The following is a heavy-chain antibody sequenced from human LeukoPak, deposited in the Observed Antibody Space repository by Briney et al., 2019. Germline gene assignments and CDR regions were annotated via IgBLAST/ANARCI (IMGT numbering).Heavy chain of an antibody. V-gene: IGHV3-7*03. CDR3: ARAPYYSHVEFYFDY. CDR1: GFTFSSYW. D-gene: IGHD3-22*01. CDR2: INQDGTEK. Sequence: GGSLRLSCAASGFTFSSYWMSWVRQAPGEGLEWVAKINQDGTEKAYVDSVRGRFTISRDNAKNSLYLQMNSLRAEDTAVYYCARAPYYSHVEFYFDYWGQGTLVTVSS. J-gene: IGHJ4*02.